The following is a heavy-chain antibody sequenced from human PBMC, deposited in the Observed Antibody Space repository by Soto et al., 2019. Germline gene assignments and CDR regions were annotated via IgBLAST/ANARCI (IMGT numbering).Heavy chain of an antibody. CDR3: AFDVKTGVVYVEN. J-gene: IGHJ4*02. Sequence: QVQLVQSGAEVKKPGSSVKVSCKVSGGTFSTYTISWVRQAPGQGLEWMGRIIPLFGLTNHAQKFQGRVTITADKSTNTAYLELTVLRSEDTAVYYCAFDVKTGVVYVENWGQGTMGTVSS. D-gene: IGHD2-21*01. CDR1: GGTFSTYT. CDR2: IIPLFGLT. V-gene: IGHV1-69*02.